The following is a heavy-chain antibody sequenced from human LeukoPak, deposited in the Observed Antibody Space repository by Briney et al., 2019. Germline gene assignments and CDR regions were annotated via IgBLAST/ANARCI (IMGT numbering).Heavy chain of an antibody. D-gene: IGHD3-9*01. J-gene: IGHJ4*02. CDR1: GGSISSSNW. Sequence: PSETLSLTCAVSGGSISSSNWWSWVRQPPGKGLEWIGEIYHSGSTDYNPSLKSRVTISVDKSKNQFSLKLSSVTAADTAVYYCARIAVWYYDILTGYRYFDYWGQGTLVTVSS. V-gene: IGHV4-4*02. CDR3: ARIAVWYYDILTGYRYFDY. CDR2: IYHSGST.